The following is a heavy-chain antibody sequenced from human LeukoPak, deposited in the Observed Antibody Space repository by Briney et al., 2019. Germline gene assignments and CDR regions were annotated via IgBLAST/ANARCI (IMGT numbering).Heavy chain of an antibody. D-gene: IGHD6-6*01. Sequence: GGSLRLSCAASGFTFSNYWMAWVRQAPGKGLEWVGTIKQDGSEKYYVDSVKGRFTISRDNSKNTLYLQMNSLRAEDTAVYYCAKEELIAARRFDYWGQGTLVTVSS. CDR3: AKEELIAARRFDY. CDR1: GFTFSNYW. CDR2: IKQDGSEK. V-gene: IGHV3-7*01. J-gene: IGHJ4*02.